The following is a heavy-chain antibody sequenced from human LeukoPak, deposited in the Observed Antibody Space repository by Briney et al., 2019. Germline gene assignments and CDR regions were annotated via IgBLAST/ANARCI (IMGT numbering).Heavy chain of an antibody. V-gene: IGHV4-39*07. CDR1: GGSISSSSYY. J-gene: IGHJ5*02. D-gene: IGHD3-3*01. CDR3: ARDRVTIFGVVIMDDWFDP. Sequence: SETLSLTCTVSGGSISSSSYYWGWIRQPPGQGLAWIGSIYYSGITYYNPSLKSRVTISVDTSKNQFSLKLSSVTAADTAVYYCARDRVTIFGVVIMDDWFDPWGQGTLVTVSS. CDR2: IYYSGIT.